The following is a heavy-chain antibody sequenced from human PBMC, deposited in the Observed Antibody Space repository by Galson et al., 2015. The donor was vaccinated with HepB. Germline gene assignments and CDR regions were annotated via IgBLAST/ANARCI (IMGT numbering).Heavy chain of an antibody. V-gene: IGHV4-30-4*08. Sequence: TLSLTCTVSGGSIRGSDFYWSWIRQPPGKGLEWIGYIFYSGTTYYNPSLKDRPTISVDTSKNQFSVRLRSVTAADTAVYYCVRGTYNWDYRPKVNTFDIWGLGTVVTVSS. J-gene: IGHJ3*02. CDR2: IFYSGTT. CDR3: VRGTYNWDYRPKVNTFDI. D-gene: IGHD1-7*01. CDR1: GGSIRGSDFY.